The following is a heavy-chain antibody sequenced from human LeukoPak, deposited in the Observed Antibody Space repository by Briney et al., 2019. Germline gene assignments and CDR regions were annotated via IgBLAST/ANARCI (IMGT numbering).Heavy chain of an antibody. J-gene: IGHJ3*01. CDR1: GFTFSSYA. CDR2: ISGSGGVT. CDR3: ARDIELST. Sequence: GGSLRLSCAASGFTFSSYAMSWVRQAPGKGLEWVSTISGSGGVTYSADSVKGRFTISRDNSKNTLYLQMNSLRAEDTAVYYCARDIELSTWGLGTMVTVSS. V-gene: IGHV3-23*01. D-gene: IGHD3-16*02.